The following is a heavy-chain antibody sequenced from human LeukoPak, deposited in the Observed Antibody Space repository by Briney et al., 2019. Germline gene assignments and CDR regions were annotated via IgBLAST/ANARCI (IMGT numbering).Heavy chain of an antibody. Sequence: GGSLRLSCAASKFTFSTFSMSWVRQAPGKGLEWVSSISGSGGYTYYADSVKGRFTISRDNSKNTLYLQMNSLRAEDTAVYYCAKRVRWVGEFDYWGQGTLVTVSS. D-gene: IGHD1-26*01. CDR1: KFTFSTFS. CDR2: ISGSGGYT. V-gene: IGHV3-23*01. CDR3: AKRVRWVGEFDY. J-gene: IGHJ4*02.